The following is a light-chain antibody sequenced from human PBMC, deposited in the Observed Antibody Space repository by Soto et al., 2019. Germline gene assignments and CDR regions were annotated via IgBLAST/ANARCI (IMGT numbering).Light chain of an antibody. CDR3: QQRANWRIT. CDR2: DAS. J-gene: IGKJ5*01. Sequence: EIVLTPSPATLSLSPGEGATLSCRASHYIGDSLAWYQQKPGQAPRLLIYDASSRATGIPDRVSGSGSGTDSTLTISSLEPEDFAVYYCQQRANWRITFGQGTRLEIK. V-gene: IGKV3-11*01. CDR1: HYIGDS.